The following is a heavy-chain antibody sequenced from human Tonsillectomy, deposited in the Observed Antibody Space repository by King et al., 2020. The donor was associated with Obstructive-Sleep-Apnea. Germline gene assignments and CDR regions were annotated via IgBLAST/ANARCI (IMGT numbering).Heavy chain of an antibody. CDR1: GLTFSDSF. Sequence: VQLVESGGGLVKPGGPLRLTCAASGLTFSDSFSTWVGQSRGRGLEWVSYSGTGTFANYADFVGGRFTISRDNAKNSWYLQMNSLRGEDTAVYHCAKLFTTTAAGTYDYWGQGTLVTVSS. V-gene: IGHV3-11*06. CDR3: AKLFTTTAAGTYDY. CDR2: SGTGTFA. J-gene: IGHJ4*02. D-gene: IGHD6-13*01.